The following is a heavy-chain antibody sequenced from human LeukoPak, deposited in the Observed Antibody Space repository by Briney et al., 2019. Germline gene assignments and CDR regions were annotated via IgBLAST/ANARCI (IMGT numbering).Heavy chain of an antibody. Sequence: SETLSLTCADYGGSFSGYYWSWIRQPPGKGLEWIGEINHSGSTNYNPSLKSRVTISVDTSKNQFSLKLSSVTAADTAVYYCARGQYYDFWSGYYTQYYYYGMDVWGQGTTVTVSS. CDR1: GGSFSGYY. J-gene: IGHJ6*02. D-gene: IGHD3-3*01. CDR2: INHSGST. V-gene: IGHV4-34*01. CDR3: ARGQYYDFWSGYYTQYYYYGMDV.